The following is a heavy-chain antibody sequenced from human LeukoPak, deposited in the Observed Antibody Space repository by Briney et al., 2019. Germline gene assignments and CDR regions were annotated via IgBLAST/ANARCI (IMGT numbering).Heavy chain of an antibody. Sequence: GGSLRLSCKGSGYAFSGDWMHWVRQAPAKGLVWVSRINNDGSSTGYADSVTGRFTISRDNAKNTLFLQMSSLRAEDTAVYYCASFNPISLSDYWGQGTLVTVSS. CDR1: GYAFSGDW. CDR3: ASFNPISLSDY. J-gene: IGHJ4*02. D-gene: IGHD1-14*01. CDR2: INNDGSST. V-gene: IGHV3-74*01.